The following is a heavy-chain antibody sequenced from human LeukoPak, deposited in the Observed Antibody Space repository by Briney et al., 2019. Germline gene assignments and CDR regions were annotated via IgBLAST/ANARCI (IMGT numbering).Heavy chain of an antibody. V-gene: IGHV1-69*04. D-gene: IGHD1-20*01. CDR2: ISPMFDIA. Sequence: SVKVSCKASGGSFRACSISWVRQAPGQGLEWMGRISPMFDIANYAQKFQGRVTITADTSTSTSYMELSSLRSEDTAIYYCAREFKQSNWNDGHWFDPWGQGTLVTVSS. CDR3: AREFKQSNWNDGHWFDP. CDR1: GGSFRACS. J-gene: IGHJ5*02.